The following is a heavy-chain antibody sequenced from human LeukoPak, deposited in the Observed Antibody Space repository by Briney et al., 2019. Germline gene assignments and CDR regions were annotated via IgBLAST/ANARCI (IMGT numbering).Heavy chain of an antibody. Sequence: SETLSLTCTVSGGSITSRYWGWIRQPPGQGLEWIGYIYDSGSTNYNPSLKSRVSISGDTSKNQFSMNLSSVTAADTAVYYCARGGWNYGEDFDYWGQGALVTVSS. J-gene: IGHJ4*02. CDR1: GGSITSRY. V-gene: IGHV4-59*11. D-gene: IGHD1-7*01. CDR2: IYDSGST. CDR3: ARGGWNYGEDFDY.